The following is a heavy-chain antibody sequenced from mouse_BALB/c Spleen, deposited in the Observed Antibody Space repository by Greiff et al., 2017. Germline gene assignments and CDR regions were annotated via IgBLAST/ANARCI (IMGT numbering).Heavy chain of an antibody. D-gene: IGHD2-4*01. J-gene: IGHJ3*01. CDR2: INPYNDGT. Sequence: EVQRVESGPELVKPGASVKMSCKASGYTFTSYVMHWVKQKPGQGLEWIGYINPYNDGTKYNEKFKGKATLTSDKSSSTAYMELSSLTSEDSAVYYCARDDYDGGWFAYWGQGTLVTVSA. CDR1: GYTFTSYV. V-gene: IGHV1-14*01. CDR3: ARDDYDGGWFAY.